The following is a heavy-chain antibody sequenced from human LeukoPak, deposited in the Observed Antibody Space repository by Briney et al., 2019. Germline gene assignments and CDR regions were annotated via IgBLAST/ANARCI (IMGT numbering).Heavy chain of an antibody. CDR3: ARRGYGNNSAALDV. Sequence: SETLSLTCTFSGGSISSGDDSWGWIRQPPGKGLGWIGSIFYNGIPSYNPSLQSRVTISVDPSKSQFTLKLSSLIATDTGVYYCARRGYGNNSAALDVWGQGTMVTVSS. J-gene: IGHJ3*01. V-gene: IGHV4-39*01. D-gene: IGHD4-23*01. CDR1: GGSISSGDDS. CDR2: IFYNGIP.